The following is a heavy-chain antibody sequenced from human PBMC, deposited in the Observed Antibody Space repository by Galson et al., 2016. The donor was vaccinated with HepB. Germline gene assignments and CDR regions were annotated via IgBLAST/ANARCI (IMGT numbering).Heavy chain of an antibody. Sequence: SLRLSCAASGFTFFDYAMTWVRQAPGKGLEWVSSISGSGVSTFYADSVKGRFTISRDNSKNTVELHMNSLRADDTAGYYCAKGSSLSGAVSIWFDPWGQGTLVTASS. V-gene: IGHV3-23*01. J-gene: IGHJ5*02. CDR2: ISGSGVST. CDR1: GFTFFDYA. CDR3: AKGSSLSGAVSIWFDP. D-gene: IGHD6-13*01.